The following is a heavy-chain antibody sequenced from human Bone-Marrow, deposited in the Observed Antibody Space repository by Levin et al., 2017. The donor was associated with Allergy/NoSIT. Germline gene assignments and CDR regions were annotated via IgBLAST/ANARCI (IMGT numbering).Heavy chain of an antibody. J-gene: IGHJ5*02. V-gene: IGHV4-39*01. Sequence: ASETLSLTCSVSGTSISSNSYYWGWIRQPPGKGLEWIGTVHYSGSTYYNPSLESRVTISVDTSKNQFSLRLTSLTAADTAVYYCARTVNPLTGWFDPWGQGTLVTVSS. CDR3: ARTVNPLTGWFDP. CDR2: VHYSGST. CDR1: GTSISSNSYY. D-gene: IGHD4-11*01.